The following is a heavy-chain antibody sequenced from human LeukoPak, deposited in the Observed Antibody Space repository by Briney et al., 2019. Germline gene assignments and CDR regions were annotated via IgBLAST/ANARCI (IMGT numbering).Heavy chain of an antibody. J-gene: IGHJ5*02. V-gene: IGHV4-34*01. CDR1: GGSFSGYY. D-gene: IGHD6-13*01. Sequence: SETLSLTCAVYGGSFSGYYWSWIRQPPGKGLEWIGEINHSGSTNYNPSLKSRVTISVDTSKNQFSLKLSSVTAADTAVYYCARDSGSSWHPRGWFDPWGQGTLVTVSS. CDR2: INHSGST. CDR3: ARDSGSSWHPRGWFDP.